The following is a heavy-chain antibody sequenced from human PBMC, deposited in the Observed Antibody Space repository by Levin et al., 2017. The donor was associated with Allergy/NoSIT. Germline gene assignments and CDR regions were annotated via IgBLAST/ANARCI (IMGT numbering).Heavy chain of an antibody. J-gene: IGHJ3*02. V-gene: IGHV1-18*01. Sequence: ASVKVSCKASGYTFTSYGISWVRQAPGQGLEWMGWISAYNGNTNYAQKLQGRVTMTTDTSTSTAYMELRSLRSDDTAVYYCARDRKDIVVVVAADDAFDIWGQGTMVTVSS. CDR2: ISAYNGNT. D-gene: IGHD2-15*01. CDR3: ARDRKDIVVVVAADDAFDI. CDR1: GYTFTSYG.